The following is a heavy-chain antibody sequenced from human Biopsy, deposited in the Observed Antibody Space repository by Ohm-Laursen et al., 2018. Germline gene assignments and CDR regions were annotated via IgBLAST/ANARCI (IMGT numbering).Heavy chain of an antibody. V-gene: IGHV4-59*07. CDR1: SRPIRSYY. CDR3: ARATNSTGWPYYYFYGMDV. Sequence: SDTLSLTCTVCSRPIRSYYWSWIPQTSGKGLVWIGYIYYSGRTNYNPSLKSRVPISVDTSKNQFPLRLNSVTAADPAVYYCARATNSTGWPYYYFYGMDVWGQGTTVTVSS. CDR2: IYYSGRT. J-gene: IGHJ6*02. D-gene: IGHD2/OR15-2a*01.